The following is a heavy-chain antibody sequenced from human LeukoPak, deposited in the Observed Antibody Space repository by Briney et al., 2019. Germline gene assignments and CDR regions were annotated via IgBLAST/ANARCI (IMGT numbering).Heavy chain of an antibody. V-gene: IGHV5-51*01. Sequence: GESLKISCKGSGYSFTSYWIGWVRQMPGKGLDWMGIIYPGDSDTRYSPSFQGQVTISADKSISTAYLQWSSLKASDTAMYYCARLGYSGYVLPSRSLVDYWGQGTLVTVSS. D-gene: IGHD5-12*01. J-gene: IGHJ4*02. CDR2: IYPGDSDT. CDR1: GYSFTSYW. CDR3: ARLGYSGYVLPSRSLVDY.